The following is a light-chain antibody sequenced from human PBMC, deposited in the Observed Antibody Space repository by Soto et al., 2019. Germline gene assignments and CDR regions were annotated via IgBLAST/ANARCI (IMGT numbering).Light chain of an antibody. Sequence: QSALTQPASVSGSPGQSITISCTGTSSDVGGYKHVSWYQHHPGKAPKLMIYEVSNRPSGVSNRFSGSKSGYTASLAISGLRSEDEAVYHCATWDDTLSGPVFGGGTKVTVL. V-gene: IGLV2-14*01. CDR1: SSDVGGYKH. CDR2: EVS. CDR3: ATWDDTLSGPV. J-gene: IGLJ2*01.